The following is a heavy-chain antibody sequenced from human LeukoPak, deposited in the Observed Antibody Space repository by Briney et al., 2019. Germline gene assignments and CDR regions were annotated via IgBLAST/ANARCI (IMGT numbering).Heavy chain of an antibody. D-gene: IGHD6-13*01. CDR1: GFTFSSYV. CDR2: ISGSGGST. V-gene: IGHV3-23*01. J-gene: IGHJ5*02. Sequence: GGSLRLSCAASGFTFSSYVMSWVRQAPGKGLEWVSAISGSGGSTYYADSVKGRFTISRDNSKNTLYLQMNSLRAEDTAVYYCAKGGIFDSSSWYWVDPWGQGTLVTVSS. CDR3: AKGGIFDSSSWYWVDP.